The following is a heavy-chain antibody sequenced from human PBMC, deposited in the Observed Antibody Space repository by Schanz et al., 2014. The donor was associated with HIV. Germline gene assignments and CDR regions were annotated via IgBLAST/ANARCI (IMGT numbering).Heavy chain of an antibody. CDR2: IIPVFGTT. V-gene: IGHV1-69*01. J-gene: IGHJ6*02. CDR3: ARTRGYSGYDPPYYYYYGMDV. Sequence: QVQLVQSGTEVKRPGASVKVSCKASGYTFINYDIHWVRQAPGQGLEWMGGIIPVFGTTDYAQKFQGTVTITADESTSTAYMELSSLRSEDTAVYYCARTRGYSGYDPPYYYYYGMDVWGQGTTLTVSS. CDR1: GYTFINYD. D-gene: IGHD5-12*01.